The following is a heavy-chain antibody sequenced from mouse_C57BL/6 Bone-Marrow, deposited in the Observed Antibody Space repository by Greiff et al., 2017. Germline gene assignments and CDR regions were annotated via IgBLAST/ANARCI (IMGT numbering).Heavy chain of an antibody. Sequence: VQLKESGAELVRPGASVKLSCTASGFNIKDDYMHWVKQRPEQGLEWIGWIDPENGDTEYASKFQGKATITADTSSNTAYLQLSSLTSEDTAVYYCTTSIYDGYSRFAYWGQGTLVTVSA. J-gene: IGHJ3*01. CDR2: IDPENGDT. V-gene: IGHV14-4*01. D-gene: IGHD2-3*01. CDR3: TTSIYDGYSRFAY. CDR1: GFNIKDDY.